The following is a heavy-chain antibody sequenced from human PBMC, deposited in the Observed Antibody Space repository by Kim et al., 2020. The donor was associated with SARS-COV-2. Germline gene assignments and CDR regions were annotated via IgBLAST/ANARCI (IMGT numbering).Heavy chain of an antibody. Sequence: YNEYAVSEKSRITITADTAKNQCPLQMNSVTPEDTAVYYCARALSGYIMVWGQGTLVTVSS. V-gene: IGHV6-1*01. CDR3: ARALSGYIMV. CDR2: YN. D-gene: IGHD3-22*01. J-gene: IGHJ4*02.